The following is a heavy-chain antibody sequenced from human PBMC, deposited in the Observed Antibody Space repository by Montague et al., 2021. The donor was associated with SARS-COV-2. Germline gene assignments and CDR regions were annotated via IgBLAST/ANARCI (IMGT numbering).Heavy chain of an antibody. CDR1: GGSITAYY. CDR2: LYYTGVT. D-gene: IGHD2-2*01. CDR3: ARGGPGDIVLVPSALDF. J-gene: IGHJ4*02. V-gene: IGHV4-59*08. Sequence: SETLSLTCIVAGGSITAYYWTWIRQPPGKGLDWIGFLYYTGVTNHNPSLKSRVTMSLDTSKNQFSLRLSSVTAADTAVYYCARGGPGDIVLVPSALDFWGRGIPVTVSS.